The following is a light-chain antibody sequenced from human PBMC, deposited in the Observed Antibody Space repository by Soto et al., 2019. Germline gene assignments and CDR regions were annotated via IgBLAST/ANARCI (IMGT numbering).Light chain of an antibody. V-gene: IGKV3-15*01. CDR1: QSVSSK. CDR2: DAS. J-gene: IGKJ3*01. CDR3: QQYHNWPGT. Sequence: EIGMTQSPATLSVSAGERATLSCRASQSVSSKLAWYQQKPGKAPRLRIYDASTWATGIPARFSGSGSGTAFTLTISSLQAEDFAVYYCQQYHNWPGTFGPGTKVDIK.